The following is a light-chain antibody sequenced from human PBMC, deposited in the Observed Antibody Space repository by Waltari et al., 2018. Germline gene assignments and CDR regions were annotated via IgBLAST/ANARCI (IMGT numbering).Light chain of an antibody. V-gene: IGLV1-44*01. CDR2: SNN. CDR1: SSNTGSKS. Sequence: QSVLTQPPSVSGTPGQRVSFSCSGRSSNTGSKSLNWYQQVPGTAPKLHIYSNNQRPSGVPGRFSASKSGTSASLAISWLQSEDDACYYCVTWDDSLNGLFGGVTRLTVL. J-gene: IGLJ2*01. CDR3: VTWDDSLNGL.